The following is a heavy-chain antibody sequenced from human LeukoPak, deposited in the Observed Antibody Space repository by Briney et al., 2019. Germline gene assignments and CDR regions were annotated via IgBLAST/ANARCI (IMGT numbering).Heavy chain of an antibody. V-gene: IGHV3-48*01. CDR2: ISSNSRTI. CDR1: GFTFSSYG. D-gene: IGHD6-6*01. CDR3: TRGGAARPDY. J-gene: IGHJ4*02. Sequence: PGGSLRLSCAASGFTFSSYGMDWVRQAPGKGLEWVSYISSNSRTIDYANSVKGRFTISRDNAKNSLFLQMSSLRAGDTAMYYCTRGGAARPDYWGQGTLVTVSS.